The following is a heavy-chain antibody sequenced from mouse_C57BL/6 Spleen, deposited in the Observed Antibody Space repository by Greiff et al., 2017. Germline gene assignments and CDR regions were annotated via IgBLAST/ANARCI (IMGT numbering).Heavy chain of an antibody. CDR2: ISSGSSTI. CDR3: ARLYRRYAMDY. J-gene: IGHJ4*01. V-gene: IGHV5-17*01. CDR1: GFTFSDYG. D-gene: IGHD2-12*01. Sequence: EVHLVESGGGLVKPGGSLKLSCAASGFTFSDYGMHWVRQAPEKGLEWVAYISSGSSTIYYADTVKGRFTISRDNAKNTLFLQMTSLRSEDTAMYYCARLYRRYAMDYWGQGTSVTVSS.